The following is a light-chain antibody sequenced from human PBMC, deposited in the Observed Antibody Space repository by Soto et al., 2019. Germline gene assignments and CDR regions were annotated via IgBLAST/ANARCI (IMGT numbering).Light chain of an antibody. CDR3: QQRSNWPRT. V-gene: IGKV3-11*01. J-gene: IGKJ2*01. Sequence: EIVLTQSPATLSLSPGDRATLSCRASQSVSSYLAWYQQKPGQAPRLLIYDASNRATGIPARFSGSGSGTDFTLTISSLGPEDFAVYYCQQRSNWPRTFGQGTKLEIK. CDR2: DAS. CDR1: QSVSSY.